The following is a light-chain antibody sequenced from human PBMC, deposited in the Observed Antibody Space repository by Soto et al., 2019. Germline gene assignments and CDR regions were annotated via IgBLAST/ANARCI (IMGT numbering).Light chain of an antibody. CDR2: DSS. CDR3: QQYDLWPLT. CDR1: QSVNSN. Sequence: EIVMTQSPATLSVSPGERATLSCRPDQSVNSNLAWYQQKPGQAPRLLIYDSSTRATGIPARFSGRRSGSLFTLTITSPQSEDFAIYYCQQYDLWPLTFGGGTKVEIK. J-gene: IGKJ4*01. V-gene: IGKV3-15*01.